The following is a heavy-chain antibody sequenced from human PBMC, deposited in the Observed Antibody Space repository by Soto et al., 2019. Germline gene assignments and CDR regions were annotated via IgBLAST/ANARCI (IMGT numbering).Heavy chain of an antibody. J-gene: IGHJ4*02. V-gene: IGHV4-31*03. CDR3: ARRALPQCINGVCYKDGFWDY. CDR1: GSSVSSGGYY. D-gene: IGHD2-8*01. Sequence: PSETLSLTCTVSGSSVSSGGYYWSWIRQHPGTGLEWIGYIYYSGTTYFNPSLKSRASISLDTPKNEFSLKLTSVTAADTAVYYCARRALPQCINGVCYKDGFWDYWGQGALVTVSS. CDR2: IYYSGTT.